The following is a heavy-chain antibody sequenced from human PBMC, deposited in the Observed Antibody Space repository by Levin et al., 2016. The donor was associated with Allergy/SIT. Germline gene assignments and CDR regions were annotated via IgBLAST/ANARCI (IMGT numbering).Heavy chain of an antibody. CDR3: ARGVYYYDSSGYLYQEQYYYYGMDV. Sequence: SVKVSCKASGGTFSSYAISWVRQAPGQGLEWMGGIIPIFGTANYAQKFQGRVMITADESTSTAYMELSSLRSDDTAVYYCARGVYYYDSSGYLYQEQYYYYGMDVWGQGTTVTVSS. D-gene: IGHD3-22*01. J-gene: IGHJ6*02. CDR1: GGTFSSYA. V-gene: IGHV1-69*13. CDR2: IIPIFGTA.